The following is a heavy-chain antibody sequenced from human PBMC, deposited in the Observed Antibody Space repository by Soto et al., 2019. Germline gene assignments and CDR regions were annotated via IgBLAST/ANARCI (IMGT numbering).Heavy chain of an antibody. J-gene: IGHJ4*02. CDR3: ARDDDYGDYGFDY. V-gene: IGHV3-33*01. CDR1: GFTFSRYG. Sequence: QVQLVESGGGVVQPGRSLRLSWAASGFTFSRYGMHWVSQAPGKGLEWVAANLDDGSDQNYADSVKGRFTNSRDNPKNSRYLQMNSMKAEETAVYYCARDDDYGDYGFDYRCPGTLVTVSS. CDR2: NLDDGSDQ. D-gene: IGHD4-17*01.